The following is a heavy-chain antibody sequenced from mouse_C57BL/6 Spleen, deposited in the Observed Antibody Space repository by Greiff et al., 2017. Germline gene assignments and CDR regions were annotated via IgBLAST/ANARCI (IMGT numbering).Heavy chain of an antibody. CDR3: ARGELLRY. CDR2: IYPGSGNT. Sequence: QVQLQQSGAELVRPGASVKLSCKASGYTFTDYYINWVKQRPGQGLEWIARIYPGSGNTYYNEKFKGKATLTAEKSSSTAYMQRSSLTSEGSAVYFCARGELLRYWGQGTTLTVSS. J-gene: IGHJ2*01. D-gene: IGHD1-1*01. V-gene: IGHV1-76*01. CDR1: GYTFTDYY.